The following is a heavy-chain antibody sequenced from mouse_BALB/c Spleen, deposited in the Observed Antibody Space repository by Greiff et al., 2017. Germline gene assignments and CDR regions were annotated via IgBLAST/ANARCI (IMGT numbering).Heavy chain of an antibody. CDR2: IYPGDGST. D-gene: IGHD2-3*01. Sequence: VQLQQSGPELVKPGASVKMSCKASGYTFTSYYIHWVKQRPGQGLEWIGWIYPGDGSTKYNEKFKGKTTLTADKSSSTAYMLLSSLTSEDSAIYFCARTGYYIRSYAMDYWGQGTSVTVSS. CDR1: GYTFTSYY. J-gene: IGHJ4*01. V-gene: IGHV1S56*01. CDR3: ARTGYYIRSYAMDY.